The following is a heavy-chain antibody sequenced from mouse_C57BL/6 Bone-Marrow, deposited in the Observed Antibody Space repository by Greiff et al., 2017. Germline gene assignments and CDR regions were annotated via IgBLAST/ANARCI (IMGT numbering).Heavy chain of an antibody. CDR1: GYTFTSYW. Sequence: QVQLQQPGAELVRPGSSVKLSCKASGYTFTSYWMDWVKQRPGQGLEWIGNIYPSDSETHYNQKFKDKATLTVDTSSSTAYMQLSSLTSEDSAVYYCARRWLLPDYWGQGTTLTVSA. CDR3: ARRWLLPDY. V-gene: IGHV1-61*01. D-gene: IGHD2-3*01. J-gene: IGHJ2*01. CDR2: IYPSDSET.